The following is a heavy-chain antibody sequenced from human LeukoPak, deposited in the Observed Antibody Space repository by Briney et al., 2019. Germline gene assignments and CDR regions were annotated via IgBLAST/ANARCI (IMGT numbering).Heavy chain of an antibody. D-gene: IGHD5-24*01. Sequence: PSETLSLTCTVSGGSMSSYYWSWIRQPPGKGLGWIGYIYYSGSTKYNPSLKSRVTISVDTSKNHFSLQLSSVPAADTAVYYCARGARAGYNLEPFDYWGQGTLVTVSS. CDR3: ARGARAGYNLEPFDY. J-gene: IGHJ4*02. CDR1: GGSMSSYY. V-gene: IGHV4-59*12. CDR2: IYYSGST.